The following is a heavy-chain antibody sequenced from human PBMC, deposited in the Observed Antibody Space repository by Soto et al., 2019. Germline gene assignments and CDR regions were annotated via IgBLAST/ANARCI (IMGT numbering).Heavy chain of an antibody. J-gene: IGHJ5*02. Sequence: QVQLVQSGAEVKKPGSSVKVSCKASGGTFSSYAISWVRQAPGQGLEWMGGNIPTFGTANYAQKFQGRVTITPDESTSTAYMELSSLRSEATAVYYCAGSSLGRISPPNWFDPCGQGTLVTVS. CDR3: AGSSLGRISPPNWFDP. CDR2: NIPTFGTA. V-gene: IGHV1-69*01. CDR1: GGTFSSYA. D-gene: IGHD3-3*02.